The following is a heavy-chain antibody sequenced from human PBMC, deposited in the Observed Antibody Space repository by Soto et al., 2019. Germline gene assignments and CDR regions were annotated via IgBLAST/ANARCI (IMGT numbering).Heavy chain of an antibody. D-gene: IGHD3-22*01. V-gene: IGHV3-30-3*01. CDR3: ARDCPYYYDSSGYYYERPQYYFDY. Sequence: GGSLRLSCAASGFTFSSYAMHWVRQAPGKGLEWVAVISYDGSNKNYADSVKGRFTISRDNSKNTLYLQTNSLRAEDTAVHYCARDCPYYYDSSGYYYERPQYYFDYWGQGTLVTVSS. CDR2: ISYDGSNK. CDR1: GFTFSSYA. J-gene: IGHJ4*02.